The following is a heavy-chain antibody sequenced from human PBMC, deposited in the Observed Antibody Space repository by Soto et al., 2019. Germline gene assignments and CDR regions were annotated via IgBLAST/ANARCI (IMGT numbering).Heavy chain of an antibody. J-gene: IGHJ4*02. CDR1: GGSINSGGYY. Sequence: QVQLQESGPGLVKPSQTLSLTCTVSGGSINSGGYYWSWIRQHPGKGLEWIGYIFYSGSTYYNPSLKRRVTISVDMSKNQCSLKLSSVTAADTAVYYCARVGGSGSPFDNWGQGTLVTVSS. D-gene: IGHD3-10*01. CDR3: ARVGGSGSPFDN. CDR2: IFYSGST. V-gene: IGHV4-31*03.